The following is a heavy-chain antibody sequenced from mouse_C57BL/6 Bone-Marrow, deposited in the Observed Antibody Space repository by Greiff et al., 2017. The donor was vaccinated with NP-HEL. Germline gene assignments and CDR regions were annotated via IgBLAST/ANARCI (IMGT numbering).Heavy chain of an antibody. CDR1: GYAFSSSW. CDR2: IYPGDGDT. Sequence: QVQLKESGPELVKPGASVKISCKASGYAFSSSWMNWVKQRPGKGLEWIGRIYPGDGDTNYNGKFKGKATLTAAKSSSTAYMQLSSLTSEDSAVYFWAREGVIPWLGSFAYWGQGTLVTVSA. CDR3: AREGVIPWLGSFAY. J-gene: IGHJ3*01. V-gene: IGHV1-82*01. D-gene: IGHD3-1*01.